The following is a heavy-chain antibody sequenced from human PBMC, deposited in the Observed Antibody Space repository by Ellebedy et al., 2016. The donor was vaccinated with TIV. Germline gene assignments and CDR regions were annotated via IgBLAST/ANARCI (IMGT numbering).Heavy chain of an antibody. V-gene: IGHV1-69*13. CDR1: RGTFSSYA. J-gene: IGHJ4*02. Sequence: SVKVSXKASRGTFSSYAISWVRQAPGQGLEWMGGIIPIFGTANYAQKFQGRVTITADESTSTAYMELSSLRSEDTAVYYCARDPRYYGSGSYYAGKYYFDYWGQGTLVTVSS. D-gene: IGHD3-10*01. CDR3: ARDPRYYGSGSYYAGKYYFDY. CDR2: IIPIFGTA.